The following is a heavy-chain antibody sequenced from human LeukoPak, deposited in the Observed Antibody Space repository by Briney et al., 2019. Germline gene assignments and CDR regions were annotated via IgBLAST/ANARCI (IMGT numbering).Heavy chain of an antibody. CDR3: ARGNPDCSGGSCYYGAIDY. Sequence: GGSLRLSCAASGFTFSSYDMHWVRQATGKGLEWVSAIGTAGDTYYPGSVKGRFTISRENAKNSLYLQMNSLRAGDTAVYYCARGNPDCSGGSCYYGAIDYWGQGTLVTVSS. CDR1: GFTFSSYD. CDR2: IGTAGDT. J-gene: IGHJ4*02. D-gene: IGHD2-15*01. V-gene: IGHV3-13*01.